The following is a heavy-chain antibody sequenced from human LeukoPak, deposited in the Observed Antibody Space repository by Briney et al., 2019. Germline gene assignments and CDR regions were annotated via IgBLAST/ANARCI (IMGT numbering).Heavy chain of an antibody. CDR2: INPNSGGT. CDR3: ARDFSSYGGFDY. V-gene: IGHV1-2*02. J-gene: IGHJ4*02. D-gene: IGHD5-18*01. Sequence: GASVKVSCKASGYTFTNYAMNWVRQAPGQGLEWMGWINPNSGGTNYAQKFRGRVTMTRDTSISTAYMELSRLRSDDTAVYYCARDFSSYGGFDYWGQGTLVTVSS. CDR1: GYTFTNYA.